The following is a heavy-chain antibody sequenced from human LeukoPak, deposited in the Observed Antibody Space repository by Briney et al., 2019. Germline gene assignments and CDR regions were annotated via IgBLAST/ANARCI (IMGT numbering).Heavy chain of an antibody. CDR2: ISWNSGSI. CDR1: GFTFDDYA. D-gene: IGHD3-10*01. Sequence: GGSLRLSCAASGFTFDDYAMHWVRQAPGEGLEWVSGISWNSGSIGYADSVKGRFTISRDNAKNSLYLQMNSLRAEDTALYYCAKEWELTHAFDIWGQGTMVTVSS. J-gene: IGHJ3*02. CDR3: AKEWELTHAFDI. V-gene: IGHV3-9*01.